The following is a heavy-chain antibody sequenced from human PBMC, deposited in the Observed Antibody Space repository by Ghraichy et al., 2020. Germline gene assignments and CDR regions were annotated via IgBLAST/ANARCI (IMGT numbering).Heavy chain of an antibody. CDR2: MNPNSGNT. J-gene: IGHJ4*02. CDR3: ARSLGHNYGYHDY. D-gene: IGHD5-18*01. CDR1: GYTFTSYD. V-gene: IGHV1-8*01. Sequence: ASVKVSCKASGYTFTSYDINWVRRATGQGLEWMGWMNPNSGNTGYAQKFQGRVTMTRNTSIDTAYMELSSLRSEDTAVYYCARSLGHNYGYHDYWGQGTLVTVSS.